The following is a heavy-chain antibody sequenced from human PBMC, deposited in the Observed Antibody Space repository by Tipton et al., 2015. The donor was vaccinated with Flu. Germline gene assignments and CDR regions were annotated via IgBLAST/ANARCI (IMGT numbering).Heavy chain of an antibody. D-gene: IGHD3-10*01. CDR3: ARSTYYYGSGSSDF. CDR2: ISHSGRI. CDR1: DYSISTNYY. J-gene: IGHJ4*02. V-gene: IGHV4-38-2*02. Sequence: LRLSCTVSDYSISTNYYWGWIRQPPGKGLEWIGCISHSGRIYYNPSLKSRVTISADTAKNQFSQRLSSVTAADTAVYYCARSTYYYGSGSSDFWGPGTLVTVSS.